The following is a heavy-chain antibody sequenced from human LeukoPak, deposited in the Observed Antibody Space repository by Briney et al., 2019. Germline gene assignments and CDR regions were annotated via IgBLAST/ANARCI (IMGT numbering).Heavy chain of an antibody. CDR1: GYTFTSYG. CDR3: ARGPRVAVAGATGYYYMDV. V-gene: IGHV1-18*01. CDR2: ISAYNGNT. D-gene: IGHD6-19*01. J-gene: IGHJ6*03. Sequence: GASVKVSCKASGYTFTSYGISWVRQAPGQGLEWMGWISAYNGNTNYAQKLQGRVTMTTDTSTSTAYMELRSLRSDDTAVYYCARGPRVAVAGATGYYYMDVWGKGTTVTISS.